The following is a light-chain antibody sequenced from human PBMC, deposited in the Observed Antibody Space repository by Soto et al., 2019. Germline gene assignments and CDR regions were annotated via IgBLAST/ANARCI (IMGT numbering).Light chain of an antibody. J-gene: IGKJ3*01. V-gene: IGKV3-20*01. CDR2: NAS. Sequence: EIVLTQSPGTLSLSPGERATLSCRASQSVSNSHLAWYQQTPGQAPRLLIYNASRRAAGIPDRFSGSGSGTDFTLTISRLDPEDFAVYSCQQYDGSPFTFGPGTKVDV. CDR3: QQYDGSPFT. CDR1: QSVSNSH.